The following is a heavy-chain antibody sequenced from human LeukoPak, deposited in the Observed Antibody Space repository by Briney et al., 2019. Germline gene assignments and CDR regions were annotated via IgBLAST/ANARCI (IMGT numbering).Heavy chain of an antibody. D-gene: IGHD6-19*01. CDR3: AKPSSGWYYFDY. CDR2: ISGSGGST. Sequence: GGSLRLSCAASGFTFSSYAMSWVRQPPGKGLEWVSAISGSGGSTYYADSVKGRFTISRDNSKNTLYLQMNSLRAEDTAVYYCAKPSSGWYYFDYWGQGTLVTVSS. J-gene: IGHJ4*02. V-gene: IGHV3-23*01. CDR1: GFTFSSYA.